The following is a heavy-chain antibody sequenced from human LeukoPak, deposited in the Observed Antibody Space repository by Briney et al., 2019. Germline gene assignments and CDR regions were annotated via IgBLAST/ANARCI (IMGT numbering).Heavy chain of an antibody. CDR2: ISGSGIK. D-gene: IGHD2-8*01. J-gene: IGHJ3*02. V-gene: IGHV3-48*03. CDR1: RFTFSSYE. Sequence: GGSLRLSCAASRFTFSSYEMNWVRQAPGKGLEWVSYISGSGIKHYADSVKGRFTISGDNAKNPLYLQMNSLRVEDTAVYYCAREDTGVAFDIWGQGTTVTV. CDR3: AREDTGVAFDI.